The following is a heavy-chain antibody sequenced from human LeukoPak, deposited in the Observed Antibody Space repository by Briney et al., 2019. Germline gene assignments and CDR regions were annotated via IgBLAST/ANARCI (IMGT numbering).Heavy chain of an antibody. Sequence: PGTSLRLSCEASGFTFSTYAMHWVRQAPGKGQEWVAVITYDASKKYYADSVRGRFTISRDNSKNTLYLQMTSLRAEDTAVYYCAREITHSIWGQGTMVTVSS. CDR2: ITYDASKK. CDR3: AREITHSI. V-gene: IGHV3-30*04. J-gene: IGHJ3*02. D-gene: IGHD2-21*01. CDR1: GFTFSTYA.